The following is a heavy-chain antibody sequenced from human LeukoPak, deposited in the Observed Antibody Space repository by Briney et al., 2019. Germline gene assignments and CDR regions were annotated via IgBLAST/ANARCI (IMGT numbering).Heavy chain of an antibody. CDR1: GFTFSSYA. Sequence: GRSLRLSCAASGFTFSSYAMHWVRQAPGKGLEWVAVISYDGSNKYYADSVKGRFTISRDNSKNTLYLQMNSLRAEDTAVYYCASLIAAADTYFDYWGQGTLVTVSS. CDR2: ISYDGSNK. CDR3: ASLIAAADTYFDY. J-gene: IGHJ4*02. V-gene: IGHV3-30-3*01. D-gene: IGHD6-13*01.